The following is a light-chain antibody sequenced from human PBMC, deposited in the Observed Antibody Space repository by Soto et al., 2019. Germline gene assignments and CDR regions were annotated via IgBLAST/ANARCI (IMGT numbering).Light chain of an antibody. J-gene: IGKJ2*01. Sequence: EIAMTQSPATLSVSPGERVTLSCRASQRVSSNLAWYQQKPGQAPRLLIYAASTRATGIPARFSGSGSGTEFTLTISSLQSEDFGVYYCQQYKSWRTFGQGTKVDIK. V-gene: IGKV3-15*01. CDR1: QRVSSN. CDR3: QQYKSWRT. CDR2: AAS.